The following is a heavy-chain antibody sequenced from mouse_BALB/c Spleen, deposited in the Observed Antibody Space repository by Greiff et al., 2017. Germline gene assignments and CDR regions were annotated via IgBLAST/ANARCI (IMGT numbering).Heavy chain of an antibody. V-gene: IGHV1S130*01. CDR1: GYTFTSSW. CDR2: IHPNSGNT. CDR3: ARSGRDYFDY. Sequence: QVQLQQSGSVLVRPGASVKLSCKASGYTFTSSWMHWAKQRPGQGLEWIGEIHPNSGNTNYNEKFKGKATLTVDTSSSTAYVDLSSLTSEDSAVYYCARSGRDYFDYWGQGTTLTVSS. J-gene: IGHJ2*01.